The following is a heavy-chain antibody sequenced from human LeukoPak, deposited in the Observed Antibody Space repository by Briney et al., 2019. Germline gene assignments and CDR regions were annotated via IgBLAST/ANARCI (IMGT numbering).Heavy chain of an antibody. J-gene: IGHJ4*02. Sequence: GSLRLSCAASGFTFTSYAMSWVRQAPGKGLEWVSTINKNGGTTYYADSVKGRFTISRDNSENTLHLQMNSLTSEDTAVYYCAKDPSSSWYPYYFDYWGQGTLVTVSS. CDR1: GFTFTSYA. V-gene: IGHV3-23*01. CDR2: INKNGGTT. D-gene: IGHD6-13*01. CDR3: AKDPSSSWYPYYFDY.